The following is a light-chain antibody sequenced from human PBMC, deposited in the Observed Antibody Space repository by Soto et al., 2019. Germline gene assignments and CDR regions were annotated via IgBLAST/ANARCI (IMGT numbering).Light chain of an antibody. CDR2: LGS. J-gene: IGKJ5*01. CDR3: MQPLQTSIT. Sequence: DIVMTQSPLSLPVTPGEPASISCRSSQSLLHSNGYNYLDWYLQKPGQSPQLLIYLGSNRASGVPDRFSGSGSGTDFTLKISRVEAEDVGVYYCMQPLQTSITFGQWTRREMK. V-gene: IGKV2-28*01. CDR1: QSLLHSNGYNY.